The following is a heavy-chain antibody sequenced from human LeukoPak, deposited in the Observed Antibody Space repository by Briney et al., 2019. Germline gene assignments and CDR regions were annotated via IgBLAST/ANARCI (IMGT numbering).Heavy chain of an antibody. CDR2: LYSVGGT. J-gene: IGHJ4*02. Sequence: PGGSLRLSCAASGFNVSSNYMSWVRQAPGKGLEWVSVLYSVGGTYYANSVQGRFTISRHNPRSTLYLQLNSLRPEDTAVYYCARGAYGGPFDCWGQGTLVTVSS. D-gene: IGHD4/OR15-4a*01. CDR3: ARGAYGGPFDC. CDR1: GFNVSSNY. V-gene: IGHV3-53*04.